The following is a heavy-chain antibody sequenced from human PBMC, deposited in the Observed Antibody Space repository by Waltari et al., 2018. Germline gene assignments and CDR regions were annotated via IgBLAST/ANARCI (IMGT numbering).Heavy chain of an antibody. D-gene: IGHD2-15*01. Sequence: QVQLVQSGAEVKKPGSSVKVSCKASGGPFSSYAMSWVRQAPGQGLGWMGRIIPIFGTSKYAQKFQGRVTITADESTSTAYMELSSLRSEDTAVYYCARLGFCSGGSCPDFDYWGQGTLVTVSS. CDR3: ARLGFCSGGSCPDFDY. V-gene: IGHV1-69*15. CDR2: IIPIFGTS. J-gene: IGHJ4*02. CDR1: GGPFSSYA.